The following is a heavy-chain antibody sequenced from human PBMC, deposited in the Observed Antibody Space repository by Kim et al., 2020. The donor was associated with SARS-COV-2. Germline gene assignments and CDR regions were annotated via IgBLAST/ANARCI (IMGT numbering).Heavy chain of an antibody. CDR2: ISYDGSNK. V-gene: IGHV3-30*18. Sequence: GGSLRLSCAASGFTFSSYGMHWVRQAPGKGLEWVAVISYDGSNKYYADSVKGRFTISRDNSKNTLYLQMNSLRAEDTAVYYCANTYYYGSGTRSYYYYG. J-gene: IGHJ6*01. CDR1: GFTFSSYG. CDR3: ANTYYYGSGTRSYYYYG. D-gene: IGHD3-10*01.